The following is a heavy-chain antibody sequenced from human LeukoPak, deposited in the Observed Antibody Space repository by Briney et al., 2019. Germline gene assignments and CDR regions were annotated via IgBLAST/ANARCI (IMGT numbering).Heavy chain of an antibody. CDR2: ITGSSSYTIPSSSSYI. Sequence: GGSLRLSCAASGFTFSSFSLNWVRQAPGKGLEWVSSITGSSSYTIPSSSSYIYYTDSVKGRFTISRDNAKKSLYLQMNSLRAEDTAVYYCARVGGITLALAPSPFPDYNYYYMDVWGKGTTVTVSS. CDR3: ARVGGITLALAPSPFPDYNYYYMDV. J-gene: IGHJ6*03. D-gene: IGHD3-10*01. CDR1: GFTFSSFS. V-gene: IGHV3-21*01.